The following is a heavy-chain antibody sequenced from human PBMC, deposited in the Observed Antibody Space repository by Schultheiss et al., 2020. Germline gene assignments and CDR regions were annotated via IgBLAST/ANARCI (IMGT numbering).Heavy chain of an antibody. V-gene: IGHV4-59*12. Sequence: SETLSLTCTVSGGYINGYYWSWIRQPPGKALEWIGYFYYSGSTNYNPSLKSRVTISVDTSKNQFSLKLSSVTAADTAVYYCARVKAYYYDSRSRDAFDIWGQGTMVTVSS. CDR2: FYYSGST. CDR1: GGYINGYY. CDR3: ARVKAYYYDSRSRDAFDI. D-gene: IGHD3-22*01. J-gene: IGHJ3*02.